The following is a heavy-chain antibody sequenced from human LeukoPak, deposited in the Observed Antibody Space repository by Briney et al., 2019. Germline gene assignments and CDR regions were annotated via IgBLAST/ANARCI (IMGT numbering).Heavy chain of an antibody. Sequence: SETLSLTCTVSGGSISPYFWSWIRQPPGKGLEWIGYIYYRGSTNYNPSLKSRVTISLDTSKDQFSLKLSSVTAADTAVYYCAREGVLKGYFDYWGQGTLVTVSS. D-gene: IGHD3-3*01. CDR3: AREGVLKGYFDY. V-gene: IGHV4-59*01. CDR2: IYYRGST. J-gene: IGHJ4*02. CDR1: GGSISPYF.